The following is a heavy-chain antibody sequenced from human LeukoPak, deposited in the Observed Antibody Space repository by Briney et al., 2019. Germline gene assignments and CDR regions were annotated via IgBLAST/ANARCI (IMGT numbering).Heavy chain of an antibody. CDR2: ISPSGGIT. CDR3: AKDDGWGRYKH. J-gene: IGHJ1*01. Sequence: GGSLRLSCGASGFTFSNYWMSWVRQVAGKGLAWVSGISPSGGITYYTDSVKGRFTISRDNSKNTQSLQMNSLRAEDTAVYYCAKDDGWGRYKHWGQGTLVTVSS. V-gene: IGHV3-23*01. D-gene: IGHD3-16*01. CDR1: GFTFSNYW.